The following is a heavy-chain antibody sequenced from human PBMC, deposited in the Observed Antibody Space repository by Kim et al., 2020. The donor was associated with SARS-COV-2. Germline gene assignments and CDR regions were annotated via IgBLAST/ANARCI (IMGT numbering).Heavy chain of an antibody. CDR2: IYHSGST. CDR3: ARGFVLLWFGGLSSWFDP. V-gene: IGHV4-4*02. CDR1: GGSISSSNW. Sequence: SETLSLTCAVSGGSISSSNWWSWVRQPPGKGLEWTGEIYHSGSTNYNPSLKSRVTISVDKSKNQFSLKLSSVTAADTAVYYCARGFVLLWFGGLSSWFDPWGQGTLVTVSS. J-gene: IGHJ5*02. D-gene: IGHD3-10*01.